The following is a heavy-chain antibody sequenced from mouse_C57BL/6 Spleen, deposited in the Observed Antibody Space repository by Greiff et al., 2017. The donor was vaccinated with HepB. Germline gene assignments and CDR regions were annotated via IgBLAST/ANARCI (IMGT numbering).Heavy chain of an antibody. Sequence: QVQLKQSGAELARPGASVKLSCKASGYTFTSYGISWVKQRTGQGLEWIGEIYPRSGNTYYNEKFKGKATLTADKSSSTAYMELRSLTSEDSAVYFCARFVYGSSYGYAMDYWGQGTSVTVSS. CDR3: ARFVYGSSYGYAMDY. CDR2: IYPRSGNT. CDR1: GYTFTSYG. V-gene: IGHV1-81*01. D-gene: IGHD1-1*01. J-gene: IGHJ4*01.